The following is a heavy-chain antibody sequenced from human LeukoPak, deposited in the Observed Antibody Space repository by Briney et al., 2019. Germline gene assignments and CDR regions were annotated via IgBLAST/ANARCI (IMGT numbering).Heavy chain of an antibody. CDR2: ISARGSTI. Sequence: PGGSLRLSCTASGFTFGDYYMSWIRQAPGKGLEWLSCISARGSTIYYRHSVKGRFTISRDNAKNSLYLQMNSLRAEDTAVYYCARSFYYYDSDYWGQGTLVTVSS. J-gene: IGHJ4*02. V-gene: IGHV3-11*04. CDR1: GFTFGDYY. D-gene: IGHD3-22*01. CDR3: ARSFYYYDSDY.